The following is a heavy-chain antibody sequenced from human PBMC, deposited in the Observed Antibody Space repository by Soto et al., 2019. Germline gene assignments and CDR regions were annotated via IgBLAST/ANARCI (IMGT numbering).Heavy chain of an antibody. CDR2: ISGSGGST. D-gene: IGHD6-19*01. J-gene: IGHJ4*02. Sequence: EVQLLESGGGLVQPGGSLRLSCAASGFTFSSYAMSCVRQAPGKGLEWVSAISGSGGSTYYADSVKARFTISRDNSKNTLYLQMNSLRAEDTAGYYCAKDPGASSHRQGGLYWGQGTRVTVSS. CDR3: AKDPGASSHRQGGLY. CDR1: GFTFSSYA. V-gene: IGHV3-23*01.